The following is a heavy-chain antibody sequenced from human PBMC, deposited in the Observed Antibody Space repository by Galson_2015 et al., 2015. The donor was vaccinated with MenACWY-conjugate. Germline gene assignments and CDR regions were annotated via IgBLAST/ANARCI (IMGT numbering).Heavy chain of an antibody. CDR1: GFPFSDYS. V-gene: IGHV3-21*01. CDR3: ARDPGTIIKYHFDY. Sequence: SLRLSCAASGFPFSDYSMNWVRQAPGEGLEWVSFISSSRSYISYADSVKGRFTVSRDNAKNSLYLQMNSLRAEDTAVYYCARDPGTIIKYHFDYWGQGCLVTVSS. J-gene: IGHJ4*02. CDR2: ISSSRSYI. D-gene: IGHD2-2*01.